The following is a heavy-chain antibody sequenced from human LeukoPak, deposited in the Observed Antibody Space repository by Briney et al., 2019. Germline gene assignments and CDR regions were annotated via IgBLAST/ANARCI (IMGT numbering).Heavy chain of an antibody. CDR1: GFTFTNYA. J-gene: IGHJ4*02. CDR3: AKARLSTGWAYNDY. Sequence: GGSLRLSCAASGFTFTNYAMSWVRQAPGKGLEWASAIVGSGGATFYADSVKGRFTISRDNSKNTVFLQMNSLRAKDTAVYYCAKARLSTGWAYNDYWGPGTLVTVSS. D-gene: IGHD6-19*01. CDR2: IVGSGGAT. V-gene: IGHV3-23*01.